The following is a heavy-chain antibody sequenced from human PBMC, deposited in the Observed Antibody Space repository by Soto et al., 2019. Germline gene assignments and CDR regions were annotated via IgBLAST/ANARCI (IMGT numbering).Heavy chain of an antibody. CDR3: AGTYDSADY. CDR2: FTASSSHI. CDR1: GFTFSDYY. D-gene: IGHD3-10*01. J-gene: IGHJ4*02. V-gene: IGHV3-21*01. Sequence: EGQLVESGGGLVKPGGSLRLSCAASGFTFSDYYMNWVRQAPGKGLEWVSSFTASSSHIYYADSVKGRFTISRDNTKNSLYLQMNSLRAEDTAVYYCAGTYDSADYWGQGTLITVSS.